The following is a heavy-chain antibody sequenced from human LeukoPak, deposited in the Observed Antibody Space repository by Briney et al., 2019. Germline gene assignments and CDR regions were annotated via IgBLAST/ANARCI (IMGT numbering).Heavy chain of an antibody. CDR3: AKGRAVSGPFDS. CDR1: GFTFSSYG. D-gene: IGHD6-19*01. CDR2: ISYDGSNK. V-gene: IGHV3-30*18. Sequence: PGGSLRLSCAASGFTFSSYGMHWVRQAPGKGLEWEAVISYDGSNKYYADSVKGRFTISRDNSKNTLYLQMSSLRAGDTAVYYCAKGRAVSGPFDSWGQGTLVTVSS. J-gene: IGHJ4*02.